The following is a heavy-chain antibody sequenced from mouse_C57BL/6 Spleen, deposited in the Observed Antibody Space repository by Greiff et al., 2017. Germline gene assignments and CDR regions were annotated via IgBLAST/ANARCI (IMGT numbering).Heavy chain of an antibody. CDR1: GFNIKDYY. CDR2: IDPEDGDT. Sequence: EVQLQESGAELVRPGASVKLSCTASGFNIKDYYMHWVKQRPEQGLEWIGRIDPEDGDTEYAPKFQGKATMTADTSSNTAYLQLSSLTSEDTAVYYCTLYYYGSTDYYAMDYWGQGTSVTVSS. J-gene: IGHJ4*01. D-gene: IGHD1-1*01. CDR3: TLYYYGSTDYYAMDY. V-gene: IGHV14-1*01.